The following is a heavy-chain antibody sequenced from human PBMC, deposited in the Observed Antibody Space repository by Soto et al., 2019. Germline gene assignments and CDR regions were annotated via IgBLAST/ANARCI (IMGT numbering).Heavy chain of an antibody. CDR2: IDSSGEK. CDR3: ARRHLAVAASPWFDP. Sequence: QVTLKESGPVLVNPTETLTLRCTVSGLSITDSEMGVSWIRQPPGQPLEWLAHIDSSGEKSYRTFLKSRLAIPKATPKSQIVLTMTNRAPADTATYYCARRHLAVAASPWFDPGGQGIPVTVSS. V-gene: IGHV2-26*01. D-gene: IGHD6-13*01. J-gene: IGHJ5*02. CDR1: GLSITDSEMG.